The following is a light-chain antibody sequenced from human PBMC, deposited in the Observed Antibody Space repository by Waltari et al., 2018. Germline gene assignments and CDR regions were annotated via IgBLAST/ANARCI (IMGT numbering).Light chain of an antibody. Sequence: DIVMTQTPLSSPVTLGQPASISCRSSHSLVHSDGNTYLTWLQQRPGQPPRPRIYKNSHRLSGVPDRFSGSGAVTDFTLKISRVEAEDVGVYYCMQATQFPYTFGQGTKLEIK. J-gene: IGKJ2*01. V-gene: IGKV2-24*01. CDR1: HSLVHSDGNTY. CDR3: MQATQFPYT. CDR2: KNS.